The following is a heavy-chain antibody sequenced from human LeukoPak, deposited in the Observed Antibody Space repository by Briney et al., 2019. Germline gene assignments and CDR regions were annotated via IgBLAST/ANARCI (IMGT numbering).Heavy chain of an antibody. CDR2: INPESGGT. D-gene: IGHD2-21*01. V-gene: IGHV1-2*02. CDR3: ARDVVGGIADPIEYMDV. J-gene: IGHJ6*04. Sequence: ASVKVSCKASGYTFTGHFIHWVRQAPGQGLEWMGWINPESGGTRYTQKFEGRITMTGDTSISAVYMELSRLRSDDTAIYYCARDVVGGIADPIEYMDVWGKGTTVIVSS. CDR1: GYTFTGHF.